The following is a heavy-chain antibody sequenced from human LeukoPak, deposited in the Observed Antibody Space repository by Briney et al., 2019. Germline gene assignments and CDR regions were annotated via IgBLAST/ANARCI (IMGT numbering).Heavy chain of an antibody. CDR1: GFTFSSYW. J-gene: IGHJ4*02. V-gene: IGHV3-74*01. CDR3: ASLNYGPDY. CDR2: IDNDGRGT. D-gene: IGHD3-16*01. Sequence: PGGSLRLSCAASGFTFSSYWMHWVRQAPGKGLVWVSRIDNDGRGTSYADSVKGRFTISRDNAKNRLYLQMNSVRAEDTAVYYCASLNYGPDYWGQGTLVTVSS.